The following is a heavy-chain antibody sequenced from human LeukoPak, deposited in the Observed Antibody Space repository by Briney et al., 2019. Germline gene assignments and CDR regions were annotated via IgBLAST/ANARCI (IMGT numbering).Heavy chain of an antibody. CDR3: SKGGLYGPNWLDP. J-gene: IGHJ5*02. CDR2: IRSSGSIT. Sequence: GGSLRLSCVASGFTFDTYGMSWVRQAPGKGLEWISGIRSSGSITHYAVSVKGRFTISRDNSKNTLFLQMDGLRVDDTAVYFCSKGGLYGPNWLDPRGQGTRVTVSS. V-gene: IGHV3-23*01. D-gene: IGHD2/OR15-2a*01. CDR1: GFTFDTYG.